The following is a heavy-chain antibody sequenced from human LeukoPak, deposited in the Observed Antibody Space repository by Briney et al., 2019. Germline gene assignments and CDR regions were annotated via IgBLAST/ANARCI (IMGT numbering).Heavy chain of an antibody. CDR3: ARGVANYYESSGYQN. D-gene: IGHD3-22*01. CDR2: IRYDGSNK. Sequence: PGGSLRLSCAASGFTFSSYGMHWVRQAPGKGLEWVAFIRYDGSNKYYADSVKGRFTISRDNSKNTLYLQMNSLRAEDAAVYYCARGVANYYESSGYQNWGQGTLVTVSS. J-gene: IGHJ4*02. V-gene: IGHV3-30*02. CDR1: GFTFSSYG.